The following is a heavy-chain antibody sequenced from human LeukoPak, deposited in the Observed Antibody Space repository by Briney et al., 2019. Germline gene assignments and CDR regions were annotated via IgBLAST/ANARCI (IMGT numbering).Heavy chain of an antibody. V-gene: IGHV4-59*08. CDR1: GGSVSSYY. J-gene: IGHJ4*02. D-gene: IGHD3-3*01. Sequence: SETLSLTCTVSGGSVSSYYWSWIRQPPGKGLEWIAYIHYSGSTDYNPSLQSRVTMSVDTSKNQFSLKLSSVTAADTAVYYCARHGSGGLFDYWGQGTLVTVSS. CDR3: ARHGSGGLFDY. CDR2: IHYSGST.